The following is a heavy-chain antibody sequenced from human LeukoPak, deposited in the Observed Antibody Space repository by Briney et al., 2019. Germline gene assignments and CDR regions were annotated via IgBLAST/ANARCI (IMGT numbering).Heavy chain of an antibody. CDR1: GFTVSSNY. D-gene: IGHD3-22*01. CDR3: ARPFYYDSNGGEGMDV. J-gene: IGHJ6*02. CDR2: IYGGVNT. Sequence: GSLRLSCAASGFTVSSNYMSWVRQAPGKGLEWVSVIYGGVNTVYADSVKGRFTISRDNAKNSLYLQMNSLRAEDTAVYYCARPFYYDSNGGEGMDVWGRGTTVTVSS. V-gene: IGHV3-66*04.